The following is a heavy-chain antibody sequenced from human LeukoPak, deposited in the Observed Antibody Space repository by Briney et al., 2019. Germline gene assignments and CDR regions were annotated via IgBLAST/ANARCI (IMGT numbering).Heavy chain of an antibody. J-gene: IGHJ4*02. Sequence: GGSLRLSCAASGFTFSSYALSWVRQAPGKGLEWVSAISGSGGSTYYADSVKGRFTISRDNSKNTLYLQMNSLRAEDTAVYYCAKVILGDYYDSSGYSDYWGQGTLVTVSS. CDR1: GFTFSSYA. D-gene: IGHD3-22*01. V-gene: IGHV3-23*01. CDR3: AKVILGDYYDSSGYSDY. CDR2: ISGSGGST.